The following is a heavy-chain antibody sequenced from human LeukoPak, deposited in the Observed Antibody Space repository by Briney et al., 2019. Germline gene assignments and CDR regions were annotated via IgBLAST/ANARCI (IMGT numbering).Heavy chain of an antibody. Sequence: GGSLRLSCAASGFTFDDYAMHWVRQAPGKGLEWVSGISWNSGSIGYADSVKGRFTISRDNAKNSLYLQMNSLRAEDTAVYYCARDISGSSDWGQGTLVTVSS. CDR3: ARDISGSSD. CDR2: ISWNSGSI. V-gene: IGHV3-9*01. CDR1: GFTFDDYA. J-gene: IGHJ4*02. D-gene: IGHD6-25*01.